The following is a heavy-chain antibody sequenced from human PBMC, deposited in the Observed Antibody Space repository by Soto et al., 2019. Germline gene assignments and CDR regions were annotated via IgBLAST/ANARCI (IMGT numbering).Heavy chain of an antibody. V-gene: IGHV3-30*18. CDR3: AKEAYYGSGSYTGNYYYGMDV. D-gene: IGHD3-10*01. CDR1: GFTFSSYG. J-gene: IGHJ6*02. CDR2: ISYDGSNK. Sequence: QVQLVESGGGVVQPGRSLRLSCAASGFTFSSYGMHWVRQAPGKGLEWVAVISYDGSNKYYADSVKGRFTISRDNSKNTLCLQMNSLRAEDTAVYYCAKEAYYGSGSYTGNYYYGMDVWGQETTVTVSS.